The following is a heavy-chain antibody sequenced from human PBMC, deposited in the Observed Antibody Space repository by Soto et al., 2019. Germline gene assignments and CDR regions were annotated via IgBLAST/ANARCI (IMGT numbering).Heavy chain of an antibody. CDR1: GDRVSSNSAA. Sequence: SPTLSLPCAISGDRVSSNSAAWNWLRQSPSRGLEWLGRTYYRSKWYNDYAVSVKSRITINPDTSKNQFSLQLNSVTPEDTAVYYCARDLEQLVRGVAFDIWGQGTMVTVSS. V-gene: IGHV6-1*01. CDR3: ARDLEQLVRGVAFDI. J-gene: IGHJ3*02. CDR2: TYYRSKWYN. D-gene: IGHD6-6*01.